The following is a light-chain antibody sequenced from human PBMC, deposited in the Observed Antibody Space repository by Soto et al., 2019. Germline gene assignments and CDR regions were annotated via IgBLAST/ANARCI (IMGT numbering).Light chain of an antibody. V-gene: IGKV1-5*01. Sequence: GERVTITCRASQTVNTWLAWYQHKPGKAPKLLIYDASVLETGVPSRFSGSGSGTEFTLTISSLQPDDFATYYCQHYNSYSEAFGQGTKVDIK. CDR1: QTVNTW. J-gene: IGKJ1*01. CDR2: DAS. CDR3: QHYNSYSEA.